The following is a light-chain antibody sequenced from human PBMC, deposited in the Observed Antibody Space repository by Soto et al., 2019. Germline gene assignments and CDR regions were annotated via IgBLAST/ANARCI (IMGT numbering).Light chain of an antibody. CDR1: QSILSSSNNKNY. CDR3: QQYYSTPYS. J-gene: IGKJ2*03. Sequence: DIVMTQSPDSLAVSLGERATINCKSSQSILSSSNNKNYLAWYQQKPGLPPRLLIYWASTRESGVPDRFSGSGSGTDFTLTITSLQADDVAVYYCQQYYSTPYSFGQGTKLEIK. CDR2: WAS. V-gene: IGKV4-1*01.